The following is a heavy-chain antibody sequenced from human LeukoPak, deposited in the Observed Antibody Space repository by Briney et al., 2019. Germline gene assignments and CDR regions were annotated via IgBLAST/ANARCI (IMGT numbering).Heavy chain of an antibody. J-gene: IGHJ4*02. CDR2: IYYSGST. Sequence: WETLSLTCIVSGGSISSYHWSWIRQPPGKGLEWIGYIYYSGSTNYNPSLKSRVTISVDTSKNQFSLKLSSVTAADTAVYYCARVTGYVMEDYFDYWGQGTLVTVSS. CDR3: ARVTGYVMEDYFDY. CDR1: GGSISSYH. V-gene: IGHV4-59*01. D-gene: IGHD6-13*01.